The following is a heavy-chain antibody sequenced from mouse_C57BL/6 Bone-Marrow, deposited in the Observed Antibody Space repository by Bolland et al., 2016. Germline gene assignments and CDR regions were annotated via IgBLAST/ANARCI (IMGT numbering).Heavy chain of an antibody. CDR3: ARLGLLRGVFDY. V-gene: IGHV14-2*01. CDR2: DPEDGET. D-gene: IGHD1-1*01. J-gene: IGHJ4*01. Sequence: DPEDGETKYAPKFQGKATITEDTSSNTAYLQLSSLTSEDTAVYYFARLGLLRGVFDYWGQGTS.